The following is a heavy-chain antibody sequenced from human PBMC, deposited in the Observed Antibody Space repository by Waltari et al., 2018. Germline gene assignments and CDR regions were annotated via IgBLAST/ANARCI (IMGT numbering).Heavy chain of an antibody. V-gene: IGHV3-7*03. D-gene: IGHD4-17*01. CDR3: ARDHGDYGDYAGY. J-gene: IGHJ4*02. CDR2: IKQDGSEK. Sequence: EVQLVESGGGLVQPGGSLRLPCAASAFTFSSYWMSWVRQAPGKGLEWVANIKQDGSEKYYVDSVKGRFTISRDNAKNSLYLQMNSLRAEDTAVYYCARDHGDYGDYAGYWGQGTLVTVSS. CDR1: AFTFSSYW.